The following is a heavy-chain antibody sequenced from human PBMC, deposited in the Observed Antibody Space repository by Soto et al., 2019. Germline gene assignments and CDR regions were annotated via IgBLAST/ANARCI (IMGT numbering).Heavy chain of an antibody. CDR1: GYTFTSYY. J-gene: IGHJ3*01. Sequence: QVQLVQSGAEVKKPGASVKLSCKASGYTFTSYYIHWVRQAPGQGLEWMGIINPSDSSTSYTQKFQGRVTVTRDMSTSTVYMDRSSLRSEDTAVYYCALNAFDFWGQGTMVSVSS. CDR2: INPSDSST. V-gene: IGHV1-46*01. CDR3: ALNAFDF.